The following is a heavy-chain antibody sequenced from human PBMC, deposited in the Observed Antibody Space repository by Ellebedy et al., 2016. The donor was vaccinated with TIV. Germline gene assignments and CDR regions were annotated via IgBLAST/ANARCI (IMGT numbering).Heavy chain of an antibody. CDR2: ISYDGSNK. Sequence: GESLKISCAASGFTFSSYAMHWVRQAPGKGLEWVAVISYDGSNKYYADSVKGRFTISRDNSKNTLYLQMNSLRDEDTAVYYCAAGYSGGLYGIDYWGQGTLVIVSS. V-gene: IGHV3-30-3*01. J-gene: IGHJ4*02. D-gene: IGHD6-19*01. CDR3: AAGYSGGLYGIDY. CDR1: GFTFSSYA.